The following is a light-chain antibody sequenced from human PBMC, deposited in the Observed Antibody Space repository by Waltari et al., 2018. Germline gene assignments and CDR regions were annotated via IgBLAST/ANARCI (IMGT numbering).Light chain of an antibody. CDR3: QQTYGPSLS. V-gene: IGKV1-39*01. Sequence: DIQMTQSPSSLSASVGDRVTITCRASRGIGNYVNWYQHRTGEPPNLLIFAASSLHTGVPSRFSGSGSGTDFTLTISILQPEDFATYYCQQTYGPSLSFGGGTKVEIK. CDR2: AAS. J-gene: IGKJ4*01. CDR1: RGIGNY.